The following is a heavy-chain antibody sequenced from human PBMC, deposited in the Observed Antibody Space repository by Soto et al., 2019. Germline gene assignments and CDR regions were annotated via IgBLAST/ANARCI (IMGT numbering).Heavy chain of an antibody. CDR3: ARVQEQLSRWCDP. V-gene: IGHV4-59*01. J-gene: IGHJ5*02. CDR2: IYYSGST. CDR1: GGSISSYY. D-gene: IGHD6-13*01. Sequence: QVQLQESGPGLVKPSETLSLTCTVSGGSISSYYWSWIRQPPGKGLEWIGYIYYSGSTNYNPSVKSRDTISVDTSKKQWSRKLSFVTAADTAVYYCARVQEQLSRWCDPWGQGTLVTVST.